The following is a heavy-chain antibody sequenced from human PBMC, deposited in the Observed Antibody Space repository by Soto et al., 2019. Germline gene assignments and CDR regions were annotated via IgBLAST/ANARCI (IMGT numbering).Heavy chain of an antibody. CDR2: VIPIFGTA. CDR3: AGEYYYDSSGYYVPYDY. Sequence: QVQLVQSGAEVKKPGSSVKVSCKASGGTFSSYAISWVRQAPGQGLEWMGGVIPIFGTANYAQKFQGRVTITADESTSTAYMELSSLRSEDTAVYYCAGEYYYDSSGYYVPYDYWGQGTLVTVSS. D-gene: IGHD3-22*01. CDR1: GGTFSSYA. J-gene: IGHJ4*02. V-gene: IGHV1-69*01.